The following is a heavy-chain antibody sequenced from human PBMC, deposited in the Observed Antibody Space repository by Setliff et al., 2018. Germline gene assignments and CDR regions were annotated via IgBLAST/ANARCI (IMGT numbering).Heavy chain of an antibody. CDR1: GGTFSSYA. CDR3: ARGNYYDSSGYSVDY. V-gene: IGHV1-69*05. D-gene: IGHD3-22*01. Sequence: ASVKVSCKASGGTFSSYAISWVRQAPGQGLEWMGGIIPIFGTANYAQKSQGRVTITTDESTSTAYMELSSLRSEDTAVYYCARGNYYDSSGYSVDYWGQGTLVTVSS. CDR2: IIPIFGTA. J-gene: IGHJ4*02.